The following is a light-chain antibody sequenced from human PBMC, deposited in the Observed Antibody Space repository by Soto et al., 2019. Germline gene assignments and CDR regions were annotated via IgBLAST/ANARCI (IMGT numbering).Light chain of an antibody. V-gene: IGKV3-11*01. CDR2: DAS. CDR1: QSVSSF. Sequence: EIVLTQSPATLSLSPGERATLSCSASQSVSSFLAWYQQKPGQAPRLLIYDASNSSTGIPARFSVGGSGTDFTLTISSLEPEDFAVYYCQVRSNWPTWTFGQGTKVEI. J-gene: IGKJ1*01. CDR3: QVRSNWPTWT.